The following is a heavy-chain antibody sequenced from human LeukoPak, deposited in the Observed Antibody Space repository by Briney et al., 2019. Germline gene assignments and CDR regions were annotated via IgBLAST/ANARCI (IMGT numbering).Heavy chain of an antibody. CDR1: GYTFISYD. D-gene: IGHD6-13*01. J-gene: IGHJ6*03. CDR3: ARGGRGSSSWYIFGYYYMDV. V-gene: IGHV1-8*03. CDR2: MNPNSGNT. Sequence: ASVKVSCKASGYTFISYDINWVRQATGQGLEWMGWMNPNSGNTGYAQKFQGRATITRSTSISTAYMELSRLRSEDTAVYYCARGGRGSSSWYIFGYYYMDVWGKGTTVTISS.